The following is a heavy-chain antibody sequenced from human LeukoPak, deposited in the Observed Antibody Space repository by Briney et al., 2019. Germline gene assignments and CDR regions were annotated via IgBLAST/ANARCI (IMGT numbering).Heavy chain of an antibody. CDR3: ARVSRRFDFDY. V-gene: IGHV4-30-2*01. D-gene: IGHD1-14*01. Sequence: SETLSLTCTVSGGSISSGGYSWSWIRQPPGKGLEWIGYIYHSGSTYYNPSLKSRVTISVDRSKNQFSLKLSSVTAADTAVYYRARVSRRFDFDYWGQGTLVTVSS. CDR2: IYHSGST. J-gene: IGHJ4*02. CDR1: GGSISSGGYS.